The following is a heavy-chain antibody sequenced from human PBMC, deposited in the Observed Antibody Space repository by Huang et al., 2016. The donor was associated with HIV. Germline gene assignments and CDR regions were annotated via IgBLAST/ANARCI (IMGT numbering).Heavy chain of an antibody. CDR2: ISSSDNYI. Sequence: QVQLVESGGGLVKPGGSLRLSCGASGFTFSDYYMSWIRQTPGKWLEWISYISSSDNYIYYADSVKGRFTISRDDAKNSLYLQMNSLRADDTAVYYCARRSAFYRLDYWGQGTLVTVSS. V-gene: IGHV3-11*01. D-gene: IGHD3-10*01. CDR1: GFTFSDYY. J-gene: IGHJ4*02. CDR3: ARRSAFYRLDY.